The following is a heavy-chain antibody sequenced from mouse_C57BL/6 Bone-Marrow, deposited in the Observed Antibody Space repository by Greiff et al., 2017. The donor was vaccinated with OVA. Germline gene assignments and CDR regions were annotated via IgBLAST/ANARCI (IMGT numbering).Heavy chain of an antibody. CDR2: INYDGSST. V-gene: IGHV5-16*01. CDR3: ARAPHYYGSSNWYFDV. CDR1: GFTFSDYY. J-gene: IGHJ1*03. D-gene: IGHD1-1*01. Sequence: EVMLVESEGGLVQPGSSMKLSCTASGFTFSDYYMAWVRQVPEKGLEWVANINYDGSSTYYLDSLKSRFIISRDNAKNILYLQMSSLKSEDTATYYCARAPHYYGSSNWYFDVWGTGTTVTVSS.